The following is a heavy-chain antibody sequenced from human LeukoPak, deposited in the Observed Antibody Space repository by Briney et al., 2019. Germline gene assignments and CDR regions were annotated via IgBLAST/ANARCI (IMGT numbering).Heavy chain of an antibody. V-gene: IGHV3-21*01. CDR3: ARVIEAPDAFDI. J-gene: IGHJ3*02. D-gene: IGHD6-6*01. CDR1: GFTFSTYA. CDR2: ISSSSSYI. Sequence: GGSLRLSCAASGFTFSTYAMSWVRQAAGKGLEWVSSISSSSSYIYYADSVKGRFTISRDNAKNSLYLQMNSLRAEDTAVYYCARVIEAPDAFDIWGQGTMVTVSS.